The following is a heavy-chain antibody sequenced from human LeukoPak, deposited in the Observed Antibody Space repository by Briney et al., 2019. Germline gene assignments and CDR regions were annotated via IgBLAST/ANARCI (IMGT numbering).Heavy chain of an antibody. D-gene: IGHD2/OR15-2a*01. CDR3: AISFGY. CDR1: GFNFSSYA. V-gene: IGHV3-23*01. CDR2: ISGSGRST. Sequence: GGSMRLSCAASGFNFSSYAMSWVRQAPRKWLDWFSAISGSGRSTYYAASVKGWFTISRDNSKDTLYLQMNSLRAEDTAVYYCAISFGYWGQGTLVTVSS. J-gene: IGHJ4*02.